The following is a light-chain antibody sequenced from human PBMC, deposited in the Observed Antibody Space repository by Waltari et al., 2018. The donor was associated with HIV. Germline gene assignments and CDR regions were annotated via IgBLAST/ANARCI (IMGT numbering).Light chain of an antibody. V-gene: IGLV2-14*01. J-gene: IGLJ2*01. CDR2: EVS. CDR3: CSYTSSGTLV. Sequence: QSALTQPASVSASPGQSITISCTGTSSDVGAYDYVSWYQYHPGKAPKRMISEVSCRPSLVSNRFSGSKSGNTAALTISGLQAEDEADYYCCSYTSSGTLVFGGGTKLTVL. CDR1: SSDVGAYDY.